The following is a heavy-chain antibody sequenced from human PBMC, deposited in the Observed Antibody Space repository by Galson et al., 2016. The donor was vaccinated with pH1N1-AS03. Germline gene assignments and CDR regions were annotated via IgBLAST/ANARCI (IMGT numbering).Heavy chain of an antibody. CDR3: AKDPASGEVWDILGALNWFDP. V-gene: IGHV3-30*18. D-gene: IGHD1-26*01. CDR2: ISYDGSNE. CDR1: GFTFSSYG. Sequence: SLRLSCAASGFTFSSYGMHWVRQAPGKGLEWVAVISYDGSNEYYAASGKGRFTIPRDNSKKTLYLQMNSQRAEDTAVYYCAKDPASGEVWDILGALNWFDPWGQGTLVTVSS. J-gene: IGHJ5*02.